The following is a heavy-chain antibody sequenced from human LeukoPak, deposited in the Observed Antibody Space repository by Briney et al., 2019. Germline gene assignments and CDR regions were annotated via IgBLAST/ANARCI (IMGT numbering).Heavy chain of an antibody. J-gene: IGHJ5*02. D-gene: IGHD3-22*01. CDR3: ARRDFATISPMIVGRWFDP. CDR2: ISSISSYI. CDR1: GFTFSSYS. V-gene: IGHV3-21*01. Sequence: GGSLRLSCAPSGFTFSSYSMNWVRQAPAKGLAWVSSISSISSYIYYADSVKGRFTISRDNAKNSLYLQMNSLSAEDTAVYYCARRDFATISPMIVGRWFDPWGQGTLVTVSS.